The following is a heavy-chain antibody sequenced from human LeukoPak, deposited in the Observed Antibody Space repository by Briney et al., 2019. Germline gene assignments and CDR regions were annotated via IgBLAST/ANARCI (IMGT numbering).Heavy chain of an antibody. D-gene: IGHD2-15*01. J-gene: IGHJ3*02. CDR1: GGSISSYY. V-gene: IGHV4-59*01. CDR3: ARGIVVVVAALDAFDI. CDR2: ISYSGST. Sequence: SETLSLTCAVSGGSISSYYWSWIRQSPGKGLEWIGYISYSGSTNYNPSLKSRVTISVDTSKNRFSLKLSSVTAADTAVYYCARGIVVVVAALDAFDIWGQGTMVTVSS.